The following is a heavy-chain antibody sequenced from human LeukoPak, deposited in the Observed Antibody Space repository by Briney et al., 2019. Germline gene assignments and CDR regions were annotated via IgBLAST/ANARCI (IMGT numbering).Heavy chain of an antibody. V-gene: IGHV3-7*04. Sequence: GGSLRLSCAASGFTFSSYWMSWVRQAPGKGLEWVAYIKQDGSEKYYVDSVKGRFTISRDNAKNSLYLQMNSLRAEDTAVYYCARESIAAFDNWFDPWGQGTLVTVSS. J-gene: IGHJ5*02. CDR1: GFTFSSYW. CDR3: ARESIAAFDNWFDP. D-gene: IGHD6-6*01. CDR2: IKQDGSEK.